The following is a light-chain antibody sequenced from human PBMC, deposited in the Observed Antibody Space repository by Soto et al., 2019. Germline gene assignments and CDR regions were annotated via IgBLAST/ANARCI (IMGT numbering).Light chain of an antibody. CDR2: EVS. CDR3: SSYAGSNIFV. CDR1: SSDVGSYNF. Sequence: QSVLTQPPSASGSPGQSVTISCTGTSSDVGSYNFVAWYQQHPGKAPKFMISEVSKRPSGVPVRFSGSKSGNTASLTVSGLQAEDEADYYCSSYAGSNIFVFGTGTKVTVL. V-gene: IGLV2-8*01. J-gene: IGLJ1*01.